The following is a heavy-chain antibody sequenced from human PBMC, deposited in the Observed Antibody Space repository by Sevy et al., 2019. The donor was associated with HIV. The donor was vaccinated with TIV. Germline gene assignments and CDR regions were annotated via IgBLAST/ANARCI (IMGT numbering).Heavy chain of an antibody. D-gene: IGHD1-26*01. CDR1: GFTFSDYY. Sequence: GGSLRLSCAASGFTFSDYYMSWIRQAPGKGLEWVSYISSSGSTIYYADSVKGRFTISRDNAKNSLYLQMNSLRAEDTAVYYWARVDSGSYFEGVTRTRRVGGVGYWGQGTLVTVSS. CDR3: ARVDSGSYFEGVTRTRRVGGVGY. J-gene: IGHJ4*02. V-gene: IGHV3-11*01. CDR2: ISSSGSTI.